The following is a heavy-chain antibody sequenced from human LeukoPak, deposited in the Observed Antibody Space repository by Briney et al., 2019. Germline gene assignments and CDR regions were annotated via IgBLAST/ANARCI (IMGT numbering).Heavy chain of an antibody. Sequence: SVKVSCKASGGTLSNHAISWVRQAPGQGLEWMGRIIPILGIANYAQKFQGRVTITTDESTSTAYMELSSLRSEDTAVYYCARAGLGRGYSIHYYYYYMDVWGKGTTVTVSS. V-gene: IGHV1-69*04. D-gene: IGHD5-12*01. CDR1: GGTLSNHA. J-gene: IGHJ6*03. CDR3: ARAGLGRGYSIHYYYYYMDV. CDR2: IIPILGIA.